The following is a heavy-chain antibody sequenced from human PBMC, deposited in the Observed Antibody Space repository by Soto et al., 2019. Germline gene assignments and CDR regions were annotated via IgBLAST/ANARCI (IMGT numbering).Heavy chain of an antibody. J-gene: IGHJ4*02. CDR1: GFSLSTSGVG. V-gene: IGHV2-5*01. Sequence: QITLKESGPTLVKPTQTLTLTCTFSGFSLSTSGVGVGWIRQPPGKALEWLALIYWNDDKRYSPSLKSRLTITKDTSKNQVVLTMTNMDPVDTATYYCAHKSRMATINPLRKGLLPGMVYFDYWGQGTLVTVSS. CDR3: AHKSRMATINPLRKGLLPGMVYFDY. D-gene: IGHD5-12*01. CDR2: IYWNDDK.